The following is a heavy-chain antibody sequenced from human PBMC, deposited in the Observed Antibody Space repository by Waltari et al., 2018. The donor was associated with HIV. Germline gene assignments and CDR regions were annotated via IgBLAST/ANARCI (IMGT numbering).Heavy chain of an antibody. V-gene: IGHV3-30*18. Sequence: QVHLVESGGGVVQPGRSLRLSCAASGFTFSSYAMHWVRPAPGKGLEWVAVISYHGDDKYYADSVKGRFTISRDNSKNTLYLQMNSLRAEDTAVYYCAKGASGWSPGYWGQGTLVTVSS. D-gene: IGHD6-19*01. CDR1: GFTFSSYA. CDR2: ISYHGDDK. CDR3: AKGASGWSPGY. J-gene: IGHJ4*02.